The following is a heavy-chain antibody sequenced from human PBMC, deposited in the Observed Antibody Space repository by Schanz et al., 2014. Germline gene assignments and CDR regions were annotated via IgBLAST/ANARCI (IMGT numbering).Heavy chain of an antibody. V-gene: IGHV3-33*01. CDR3: ARSEMDRGVIWGY. CDR2: IWFDGNNK. CDR1: GFTFSAYG. J-gene: IGHJ4*02. Sequence: QVQLVESGGGVVQPGRSLRLSCAASGFTFSAYGMHWVRQAPGKGLEWVAVIWFDGNNKFYADSVKGRFTISRDNSKNTLYLQMNSLRVEDTAVYYCARSEMDRGVIWGYWGQGTLVTVSS. D-gene: IGHD3-10*01.